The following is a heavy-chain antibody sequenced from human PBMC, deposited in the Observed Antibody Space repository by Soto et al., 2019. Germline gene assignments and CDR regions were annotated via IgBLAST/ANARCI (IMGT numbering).Heavy chain of an antibody. V-gene: IGHV3-33*01. Sequence: GGSLRLSCAASGFTFSSYGMHWVRQAPGKGLEWVAVIWYDGSNKYYADSVKGRFTISRDNSKNTLYLQMNSLRAEDTAVYYCARDPVLRFLEWFDRVGMDVWGQGPTVTVSS. J-gene: IGHJ6*02. CDR3: ARDPVLRFLEWFDRVGMDV. CDR2: IWYDGSNK. CDR1: GFTFSSYG. D-gene: IGHD3-3*01.